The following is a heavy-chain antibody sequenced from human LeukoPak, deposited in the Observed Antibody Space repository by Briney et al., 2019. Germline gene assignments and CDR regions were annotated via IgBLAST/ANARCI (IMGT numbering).Heavy chain of an antibody. D-gene: IGHD3-22*01. CDR1: GGSITNYY. Sequence: PSETLSLTCTVSGGSITNYYWSWIRQPPGKGLEWIGYIYLSGVTKYNPYSPSLTSRVTMSTDTSKNQISLKLNSVTAADTAVYYCARHFGGIYDSSGHYYLDYWGQGSLVTVSS. CDR2: IYLSGVT. CDR3: ARHFGGIYDSSGHYYLDY. J-gene: IGHJ4*02. V-gene: IGHV4-59*01.